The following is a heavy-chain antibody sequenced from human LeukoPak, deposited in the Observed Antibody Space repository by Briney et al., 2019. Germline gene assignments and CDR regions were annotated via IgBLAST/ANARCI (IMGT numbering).Heavy chain of an antibody. CDR1: GFTFHNSG. V-gene: IGHV3-33*01. Sequence: GGSLRLSCEASGFTFHNSGMHWFRQPPGKGLEWVGVTWYDGSNIHYTDSVKGRFTISRDNSKNTLYLQMSSLRAEDTAVYYCARDTTNSGYDFIFDYWGQGTLVTVSS. J-gene: IGHJ4*02. CDR3: ARDTTNSGYDFIFDY. D-gene: IGHD5-12*01. CDR2: TWYDGSNI.